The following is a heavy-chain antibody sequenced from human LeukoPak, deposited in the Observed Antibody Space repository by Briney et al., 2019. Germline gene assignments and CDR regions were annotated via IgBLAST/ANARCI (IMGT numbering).Heavy chain of an antibody. Sequence: PSETLSLTCAVYGGSFSGYYWSWIRQPAGKGLEWIGRIYTSGSTNYNPSLKSRVTMSVDTSKNQFSLKLSSVTAADTAVYYCARDSGVLGDFDYWGQGTLVTVSS. CDR3: ARDSGVLGDFDY. V-gene: IGHV4-4*07. D-gene: IGHD1-26*01. J-gene: IGHJ4*02. CDR1: GGSFSGYY. CDR2: IYTSGST.